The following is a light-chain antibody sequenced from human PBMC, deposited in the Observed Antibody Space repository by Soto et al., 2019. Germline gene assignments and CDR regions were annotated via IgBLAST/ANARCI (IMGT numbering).Light chain of an antibody. V-gene: IGLV2-11*01. CDR3: CSYAGSYTFV. CDR2: DVS. J-gene: IGLJ1*01. CDR1: SSDVGGYNY. Sequence: QSALTQPRSVSGSPGQSVTISCTGTSSDVGGYNYVSWYQQHPGKAPKLMIYDVSKRPSGVPDRFSGSKSGNTASLTISGLQAEDEGDYYCCSYAGSYTFVFGTGTKVXVL.